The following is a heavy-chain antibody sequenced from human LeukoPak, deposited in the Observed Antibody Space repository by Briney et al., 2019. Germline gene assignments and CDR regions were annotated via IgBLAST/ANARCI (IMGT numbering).Heavy chain of an antibody. J-gene: IGHJ3*02. CDR2: IYSGGST. CDR1: GFTVSNNY. Sequence: PGGSLRLSCAASGFTVSNNYMSWVRQAPGKGLEWVSVIYSGGSTYYADSVKGRFTISRDNSKNTLYLQMNSLRAGDTAVYYCARDSRQDYYDSSGYLWFAFDIWGQGTMVTVSS. D-gene: IGHD3-22*01. V-gene: IGHV3-53*01. CDR3: ARDSRQDYYDSSGYLWFAFDI.